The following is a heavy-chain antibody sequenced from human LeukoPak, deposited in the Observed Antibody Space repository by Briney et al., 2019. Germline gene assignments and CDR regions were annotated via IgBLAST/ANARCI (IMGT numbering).Heavy chain of an antibody. Sequence: PGRSLRLSCVASGFTFKNYVMDWVRQAPGKGLEWLATIYGSGVSISYADSVKGRFIISRDNSNNTLYLQMNSLRAEDTAMYFCAKDLGWELPAEAYWGQGILVSVSS. CDR3: AKDLGWELPAEAY. D-gene: IGHD1-26*01. CDR1: GFTFKNYV. J-gene: IGHJ4*02. V-gene: IGHV3-23*01. CDR2: IYGSGVSI.